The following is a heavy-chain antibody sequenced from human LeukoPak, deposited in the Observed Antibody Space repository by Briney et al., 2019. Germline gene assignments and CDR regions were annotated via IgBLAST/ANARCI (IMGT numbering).Heavy chain of an antibody. CDR1: GVSISSGGYS. D-gene: IGHD3-10*01. Sequence: SETLSLTCAVSGVSISSGGYSWSWLRQPPGKGLEWIGYIYHSGSTYYNPSLKSRVTISVDRSKNQFSLKLSSVTAADTAVYYCARARMLYGSGSYFAFDIWGQGTMVTVSS. CDR3: ARARMLYGSGSYFAFDI. V-gene: IGHV4-30-2*01. J-gene: IGHJ3*02. CDR2: IYHSGST.